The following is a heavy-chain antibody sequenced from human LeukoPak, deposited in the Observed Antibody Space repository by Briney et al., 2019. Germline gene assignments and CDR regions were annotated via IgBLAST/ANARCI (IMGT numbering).Heavy chain of an antibody. J-gene: IGHJ4*02. CDR3: AREGCSSASCPLLG. CDR1: GGSISSGGYY. Sequence: PSQTLSLTCTVSGGSISSGGYYWSWIRQHPGKGLEWIGYIYYSGSTYYNPSPKSRVTISVDTSKNQFSLKLSSVTAADTAVYYCAREGCSSASCPLLGWGQGTLVTVSS. CDR2: IYYSGST. V-gene: IGHV4-31*03. D-gene: IGHD2-2*01.